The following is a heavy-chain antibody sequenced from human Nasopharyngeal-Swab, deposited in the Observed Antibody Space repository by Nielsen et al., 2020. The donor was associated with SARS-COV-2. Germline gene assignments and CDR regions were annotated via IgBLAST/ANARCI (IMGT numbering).Heavy chain of an antibody. V-gene: IGHV3-21*04. CDR2: ISSTGDYI. CDR1: GFTFNLYT. Sequence: GGSLRLSCVASGFTFNLYTINWVRQTPGKGLEWVSAISSTGDYIYHAASVKGRFTISRDNAKNSLYLLMNSLRSEDTALYYCARGTADYSNPSFDYWGQGTLVTVPS. CDR3: ARGTADYSNPSFDY. J-gene: IGHJ4*02. D-gene: IGHD4-11*01.